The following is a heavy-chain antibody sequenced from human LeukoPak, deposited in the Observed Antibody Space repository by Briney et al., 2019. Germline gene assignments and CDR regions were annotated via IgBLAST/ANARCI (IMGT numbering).Heavy chain of an antibody. CDR3: ARDTRGDGYGDFDY. D-gene: IGHD2-21*02. CDR2: IHYSGST. CDR1: GASISSYY. Sequence: SETLSLTCTVSGASISSYYWSWIRQPPGKGLEWIGYIHYSGSTNYNRSLKSRVTISVDTSKNQFSLKVTSVTAADTAVYYCARDTRGDGYGDFDYSGQGTLVTVSS. V-gene: IGHV4-59*01. J-gene: IGHJ4*02.